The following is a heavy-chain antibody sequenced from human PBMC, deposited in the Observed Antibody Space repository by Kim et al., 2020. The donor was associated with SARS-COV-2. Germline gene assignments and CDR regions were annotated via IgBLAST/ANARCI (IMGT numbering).Heavy chain of an antibody. CDR1: GFTFSIYA. V-gene: IGHV3-23*01. CDR2: ISGSGTNT. D-gene: IGHD6-19*01. J-gene: IGHJ6*02. Sequence: GGSLRLSCAASGFTFSIYAMTWVRQAPGKGLEWVSAISGSGTNTYYADSGKGRFTISRDNSMNTLYLQMNSLRAEDTAIYYCAKDQKRSSGWNYYYYGMDVWGQGTTVTVSS. CDR3: AKDQKRSSGWNYYYYGMDV.